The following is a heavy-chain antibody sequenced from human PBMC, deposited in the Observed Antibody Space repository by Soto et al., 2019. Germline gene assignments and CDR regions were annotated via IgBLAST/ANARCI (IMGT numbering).Heavy chain of an antibody. CDR2: ISAYNGNT. V-gene: IGHV1-18*04. D-gene: IGHD6-19*01. J-gene: IGHJ4*02. CDR3: TRGGSSGWGYCDY. CDR1: GYTFTSYG. Sequence: QVQLVQSGAEVKKPGASVKVSCTASGYTFTSYGIRWVRQAPGQGLEWMGWISAYNGNTNYAQKLYGRVTMTKDTSRNTAYMEVRSVRSVVTGVEYCTRGGSSGWGYCDYWGQGTLVTVSS.